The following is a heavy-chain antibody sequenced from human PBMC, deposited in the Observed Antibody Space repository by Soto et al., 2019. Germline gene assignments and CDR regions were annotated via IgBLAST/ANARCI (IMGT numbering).Heavy chain of an antibody. CDR3: ARKGDYLSGSGAFDI. V-gene: IGHV4-31*03. CDR2: IYYSGST. J-gene: IGHJ3*02. Sequence: QVQLQESGPGLVKPSQTLSLTCTVSGGSISSGGYYWSWIRQHPGKGLEWIGYIYYSGSTYYNPSLKSRVTISVDTSKNQFSLKLSSETAADTAVYYCARKGDYLSGSGAFDIWGQGTMVTVSS. CDR1: GGSISSGGYY. D-gene: IGHD4-17*01.